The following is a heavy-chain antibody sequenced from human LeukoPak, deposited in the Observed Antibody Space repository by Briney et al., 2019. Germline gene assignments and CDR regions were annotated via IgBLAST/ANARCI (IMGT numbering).Heavy chain of an antibody. Sequence: QPGGSLRLSWAASGFTFSSYDMPWVRQAAGKGLEWVAAINTAGDTYYPGSVRGRFTISRENAKKSFFLQMNILRAGDTAVYYCARGGYFGSGPMDVWGQGTTVTVSS. D-gene: IGHD3-10*01. CDR3: ARGGYFGSGPMDV. V-gene: IGHV3-13*01. J-gene: IGHJ6*02. CDR2: INTAGDT. CDR1: GFTFSSYD.